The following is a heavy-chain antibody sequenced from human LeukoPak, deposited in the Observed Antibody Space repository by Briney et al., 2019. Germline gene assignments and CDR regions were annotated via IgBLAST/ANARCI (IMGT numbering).Heavy chain of an antibody. J-gene: IGHJ6*03. D-gene: IGHD3-10*01. V-gene: IGHV1-2*02. CDR2: INPNRDGT. CDR3: ARARSTMVRGALTYYYHYMDV. CDR1: GGTFSSYA. Sequence: ASVKVSCKASGGTFSSYAISWVRQAPGQGLEWMGWINPNRDGTNSAQKFQGRVTMTRDTSINTGYMELSRLTSDDTAVYYCARARSTMVRGALTYYYHYMDVWGEGTTVTISS.